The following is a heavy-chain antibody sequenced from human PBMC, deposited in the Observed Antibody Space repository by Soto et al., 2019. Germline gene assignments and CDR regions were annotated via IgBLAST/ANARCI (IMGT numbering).Heavy chain of an antibody. Sequence: EVQLLESGGGLVQPGGSLRLSCAASGFTFSSYAMRWVRQAPGKGLEWVSAISGSGDSTYYADSAKGRFTTSRDNSKNTLYLQMNSLRAEDTAVYYCARRGSGSYYDYWGQGTLVTLPS. CDR2: ISGSGDST. CDR1: GFTFSSYA. D-gene: IGHD1-26*01. J-gene: IGHJ4*02. V-gene: IGHV3-23*01. CDR3: ARRGSGSYYDY.